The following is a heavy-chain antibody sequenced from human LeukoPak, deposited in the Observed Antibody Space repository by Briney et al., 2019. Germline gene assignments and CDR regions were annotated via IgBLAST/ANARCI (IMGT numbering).Heavy chain of an antibody. D-gene: IGHD4-17*01. CDR1: GYTFTSYG. CDR2: IIPIFGTA. V-gene: IGHV1-69*05. CDR3: ARDDYGDYLVY. J-gene: IGHJ4*02. Sequence: SVKVSCKASGYTFTSYGISWARQAPGQGLEWMGRIIPIFGTANYAQKFQGRVTITTDESTSTAYMELSSLRSEDTAVYYCARDDYGDYLVYWGQGTLVTVSS.